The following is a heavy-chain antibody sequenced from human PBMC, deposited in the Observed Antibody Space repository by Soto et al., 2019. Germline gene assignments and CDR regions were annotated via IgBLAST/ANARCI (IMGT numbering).Heavy chain of an antibody. CDR3: ARIKWDDYGGIFDP. CDR2: IHYSGIT. J-gene: IGHJ5*02. CDR1: GGSISNYY. V-gene: IGHV4-59*01. D-gene: IGHD4-17*01. Sequence: SETLSLTCTVSGGSISNYYWSWIRHPPGKKLEWIGNIHYSGITNYNPSLKSRVTISVDTSKNQFSLKLYSVTTADTAVYYCARIKWDDYGGIFDPWGQGNLVTVSS.